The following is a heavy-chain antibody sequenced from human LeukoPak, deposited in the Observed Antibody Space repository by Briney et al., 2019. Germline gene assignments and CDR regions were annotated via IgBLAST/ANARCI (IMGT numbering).Heavy chain of an antibody. CDR1: GYSFTGYY. CDR2: FNPGDGST. D-gene: IGHD1-26*01. V-gene: IGHV1-46*01. CDR3: ARVVRVGVAYFDY. Sequence: GASVKVSCKASGYSFTGYYIHWLRQAPGQGLEWMGLFNPGDGSTNYAQKFQGRVTMTRDTSTSTAYIHLSSLRSEDTAVYYCARVVRVGVAYFDYWGQGTLVTVSS. J-gene: IGHJ4*02.